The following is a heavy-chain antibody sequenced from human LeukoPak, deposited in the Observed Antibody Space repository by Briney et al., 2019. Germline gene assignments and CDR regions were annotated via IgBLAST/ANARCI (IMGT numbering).Heavy chain of an antibody. CDR3: ASTKNSRPYYYYMDV. Sequence: PGGSLRLSCAASGFTVSSNYMSWVRQAPGKGLEWVSVIYSGGSTYYADSVKGRFTISRDNSKNTLYLQMNSLRAEDTAVYYCASTKNSRPYYYYMDVWGKGTTVTVSS. CDR2: IYSGGST. J-gene: IGHJ6*03. CDR1: GFTVSSNY. D-gene: IGHD2-8*01. V-gene: IGHV3-53*01.